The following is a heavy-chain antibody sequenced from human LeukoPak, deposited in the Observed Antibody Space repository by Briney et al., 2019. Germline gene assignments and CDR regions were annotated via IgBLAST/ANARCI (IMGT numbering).Heavy chain of an antibody. CDR2: IYYSGST. CDR1: GGSVSSGSYY. V-gene: IGHV4-61*01. CDR3: ARAPSHCSGGSCYSFDY. J-gene: IGHJ4*02. Sequence: SETLSLTCTVSGGSVSSGSYYWSWIRQPPGKGLEWIGYIYYSGSTNYNPSLKGRVTISVDTSKNQFSLKLSSVTAADTAVYYCARAPSHCSGGSCYSFDYWGQGTLVTVSS. D-gene: IGHD2-15*01.